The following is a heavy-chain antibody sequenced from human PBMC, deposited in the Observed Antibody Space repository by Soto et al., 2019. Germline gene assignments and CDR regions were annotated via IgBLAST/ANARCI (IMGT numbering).Heavy chain of an antibody. Sequence: GGSLRLSCAASGFTFNSYAMSWVRQAPGKGLEWVSGISGSGGSTYYADSVKGRFTISRDNSKNTLYLQMNSLRAEDTAVYYCAKRGQAAGPYYFDYWGQGTLVTVS. V-gene: IGHV3-23*01. CDR1: GFTFNSYA. CDR3: AKRGQAAGPYYFDY. CDR2: ISGSGGST. J-gene: IGHJ4*02. D-gene: IGHD6-13*01.